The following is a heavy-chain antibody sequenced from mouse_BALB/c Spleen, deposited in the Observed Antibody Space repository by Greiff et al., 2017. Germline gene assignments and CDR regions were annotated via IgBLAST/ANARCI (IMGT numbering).Heavy chain of an antibody. Sequence: LQQPGSELVTPGASVKLSCKASGYTFTSYWMHWVKQRPGQGLEWIGNIYPGSGSTNYDEKFKSKATLTVDTSSSTAYMQLSSLTSEDSAVYYCTIHYYGYGFAYWGQGTLVTVSA. CDR1: GYTFTSYW. CDR3: TIHYYGYGFAY. D-gene: IGHD1-2*01. V-gene: IGHV1S22*01. J-gene: IGHJ3*01. CDR2: IYPGSGST.